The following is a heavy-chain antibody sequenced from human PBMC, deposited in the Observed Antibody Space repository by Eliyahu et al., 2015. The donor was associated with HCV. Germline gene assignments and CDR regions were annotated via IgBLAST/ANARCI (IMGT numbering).Heavy chain of an antibody. CDR1: GYSFPXFW. CDR2: IYPGDSDT. CDR3: ARRPASVTRWYFDL. V-gene: IGHV5-51*01. Sequence: EVQLVQSGAEVKKPGESLKXSCEGSGYSFPXFWIGWVRPMPGKGLEWMGVIYPGDSDTRYSPSFQGQVTMSADKSISTAYLQWSSLKASDTAIYYCARRPASVTRWYFDLWGRGTLVTVSS. D-gene: IGHD4-17*01. J-gene: IGHJ2*01.